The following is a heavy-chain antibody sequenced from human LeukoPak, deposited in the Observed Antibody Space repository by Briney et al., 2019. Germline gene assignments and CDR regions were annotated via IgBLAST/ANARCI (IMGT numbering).Heavy chain of an antibody. CDR1: GGSFSGYY. CDR2: INHSGIT. CDR3: ARSYYYESSGYGDFDY. V-gene: IGHV4-34*01. J-gene: IGHJ4*02. Sequence: SETLSLTGAVYGGSFSGYYWSWIRQPPGKGLEWIGEINHSGITNYNPSLKSRVTISVDTSKNQFSLKLTSVTAADTAVYYCARSYYYESSGYGDFDYWGQGALVTVSS. D-gene: IGHD3-22*01.